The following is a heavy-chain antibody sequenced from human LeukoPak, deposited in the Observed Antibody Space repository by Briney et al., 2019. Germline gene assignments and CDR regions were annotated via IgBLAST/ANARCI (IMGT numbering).Heavy chain of an antibody. CDR2: IRRKTDGETT. CDR1: GFTFSNVW. J-gene: IGHJ4*02. CDR3: VTDLVIKGYFDY. D-gene: IGHD2-21*01. Sequence: GGSLRLSCAASGFTFSNVWMSWVRQVPGKGLEWVGRIRRKTDGETTDHAAPVKGRFTISRDDSKNTLYLQMNSLKTEGTAVYYCVTDLVIKGYFDYWGQGALVTVSS. V-gene: IGHV3-15*01.